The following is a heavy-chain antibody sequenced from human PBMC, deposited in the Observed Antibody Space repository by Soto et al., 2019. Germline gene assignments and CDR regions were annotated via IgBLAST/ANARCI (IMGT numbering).Heavy chain of an antibody. V-gene: IGHV4-34*01. Sequence: QVQLQQWGAGLLKPSETLSLTCAVYGGSFSGYYWSWIRQPPGKGLEWIGEINNSGSTNYNPSLKSRITISVDTSKNQFSLKLSSVTAADTAVYYCARGYYGSGSSYNWFDPWGQGTLVTVSS. D-gene: IGHD3-10*01. CDR2: INNSGST. CDR3: ARGYYGSGSSYNWFDP. J-gene: IGHJ5*02. CDR1: GGSFSGYY.